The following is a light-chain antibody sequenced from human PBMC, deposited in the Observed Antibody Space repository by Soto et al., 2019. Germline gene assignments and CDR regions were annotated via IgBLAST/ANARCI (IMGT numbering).Light chain of an antibody. J-gene: IGKJ5*01. V-gene: IGKV1-5*03. CDR1: QRISSW. Sequence: DFQMTQSPSTLSASVGDRVTITCRASQRISSWLAWYQQKPGKAPKLLIYKASSLESGVPSRFSGTGSGTEFTLSIDSLQPDDFATYYCQQYHTSSITFGQGTRLEIK. CDR3: QQYHTSSIT. CDR2: KAS.